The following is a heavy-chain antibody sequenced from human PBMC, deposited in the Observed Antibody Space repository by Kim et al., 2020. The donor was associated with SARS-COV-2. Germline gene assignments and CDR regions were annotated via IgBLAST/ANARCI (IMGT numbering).Heavy chain of an antibody. Sequence: GGSLRLSCAASGFTVSSNYMSWVRQAPGKGLEWVSVIYSGGSTYYADSVKGRFTISRDNSKNTLYLQMNSLRAEDTAVYYCARVGGASGVVTAMVGVYFDYWGQGTLVTVSS. CDR3: ARVGGASGVVTAMVGVYFDY. V-gene: IGHV3-53*01. CDR1: GFTVSSNY. D-gene: IGHD5-18*01. CDR2: IYSGGST. J-gene: IGHJ4*02.